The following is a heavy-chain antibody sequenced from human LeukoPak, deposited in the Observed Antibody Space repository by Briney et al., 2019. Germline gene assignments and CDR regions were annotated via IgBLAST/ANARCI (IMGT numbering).Heavy chain of an antibody. CDR1: GGSISSYY. J-gene: IGHJ6*03. V-gene: IGHV4-4*09. CDR2: IYTSGST. Sequence: SETLSLTCTASGGSISSYYRSWVRQPPGKGLEWIGYIYTSGSTNYYPARKSRVTISVDTSKNQFSLTLSSVTAADTAVYYCARLTEDYDFWSSPMRYYYYMDVWGKGTTVTVSS. D-gene: IGHD3-3*01. CDR3: ARLTEDYDFWSSPMRYYYYMDV.